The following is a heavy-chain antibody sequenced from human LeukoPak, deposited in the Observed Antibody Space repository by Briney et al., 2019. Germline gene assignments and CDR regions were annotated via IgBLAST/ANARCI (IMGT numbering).Heavy chain of an antibody. Sequence: GASVKVSCKASGYTFTSYYMHWVRQAPGQGLEWLGIINPSGGSTSYAQKFQGRVTTTRDTSTSTVYMELSSLRSEDTAVYYCARLGRPLRRLGAGPNILTGYDYWGQGTLLTVSS. V-gene: IGHV1-46*01. D-gene: IGHD3-9*01. J-gene: IGHJ4*02. CDR3: ARLGRPLRRLGAGPNILTGYDY. CDR2: INPSGGST. CDR1: GYTFTSYY.